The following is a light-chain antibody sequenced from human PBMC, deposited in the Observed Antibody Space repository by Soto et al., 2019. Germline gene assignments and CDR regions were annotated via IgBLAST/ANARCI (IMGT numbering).Light chain of an antibody. J-gene: IGKJ2*01. CDR1: QSISSN. Sequence: EIVMTQSPATLSVSPGERATLSCRASQSISSNLAWYQQKPGQAPRLLIYGASTRATGVPARFSGSGSETEFTLTISSLQSEDFAVYYCQHYNHWPPGYTFGQGTKLEIK. V-gene: IGKV3-15*01. CDR3: QHYNHWPPGYT. CDR2: GAS.